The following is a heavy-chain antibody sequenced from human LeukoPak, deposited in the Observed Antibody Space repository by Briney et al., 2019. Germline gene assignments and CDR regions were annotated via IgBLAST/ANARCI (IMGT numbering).Heavy chain of an antibody. CDR2: FDPEDGET. J-gene: IGHJ4*02. CDR3: AREAAMATRDFDY. D-gene: IGHD5-18*01. Sequence: ASVKVSCKVSGYTLTELSMHWVRQAPGKGLEWMGGFDPEDGETIYAQKFQGRVTMTRDTSTSTVYMELSSLRSEDTAVYYCAREAAMATRDFDYWGQGTLVTVSS. CDR1: GYTLTELS. V-gene: IGHV1-24*01.